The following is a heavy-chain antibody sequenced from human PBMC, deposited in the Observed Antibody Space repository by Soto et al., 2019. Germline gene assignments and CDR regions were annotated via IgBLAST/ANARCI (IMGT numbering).Heavy chain of an antibody. D-gene: IGHD3-3*01. CDR3: AKDVRFLESYGMDV. J-gene: IGHJ6*02. CDR2: ISWNSGSI. CDR1: GFTFDDYA. Sequence: EVQLVESGGGLVQPGRSLRLSCAASGFTFDDYAMHWVRQAPGKGLEWVSGISWNSGSIGYADSVKGRFTISRDNAKNSLYLQMNGLSAEDTGLYYCAKDVRFLESYGMDVWGQGTTVTVSS. V-gene: IGHV3-9*01.